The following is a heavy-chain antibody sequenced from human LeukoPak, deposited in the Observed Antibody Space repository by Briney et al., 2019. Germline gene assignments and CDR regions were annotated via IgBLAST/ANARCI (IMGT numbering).Heavy chain of an antibody. V-gene: IGHV3-23*01. CDR1: GFRFNTYW. Sequence: GGSLRLSCAASGFRFNTYWMHWVRQAPGEGLVWVSHISVRGDTHFADSVKGRFTISRDNSKNTLYLQMNSLRAEDTAVYYCAKDLHDSWAVGCWGPGTLVTVSS. CDR3: AKDLHDSWAVGC. D-gene: IGHD3-3*01. CDR2: ISVRGDT. J-gene: IGHJ4*02.